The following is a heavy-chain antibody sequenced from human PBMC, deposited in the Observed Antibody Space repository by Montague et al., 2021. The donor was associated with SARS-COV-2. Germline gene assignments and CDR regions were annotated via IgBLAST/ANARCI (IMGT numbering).Heavy chain of an antibody. CDR2: ISSSSSYI. CDR1: GFTFSSYS. CDR3: ARDLRITIFGVVIIPGIFDY. Sequence: SLRLSCEASGFTFSSYSMNWVRQAPGKGLEWVSSISSSSSYIYYADSVKGRFTISRDNAKNSLHLQMNSLRAEDTAVYYYARDLRITIFGVVIIPGIFDYWGQGTLVTVSS. J-gene: IGHJ4*02. V-gene: IGHV3-21*01. D-gene: IGHD3-3*01.